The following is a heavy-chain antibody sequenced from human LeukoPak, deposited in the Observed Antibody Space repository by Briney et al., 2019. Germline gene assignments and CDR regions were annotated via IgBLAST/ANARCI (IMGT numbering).Heavy chain of an antibody. J-gene: IGHJ4*02. CDR2: IHYTGIT. D-gene: IGHD2-15*01. Sequence: SETLSLACQVSGGSVNCSSCFWGWIRQPPGKGLGWLGSIHYTGITNDNPSLESRVTTSVDTSQNHFSLRLKSVIAADTAVYYLWSCSRADPAFDYWGQGTLVSVSS. CDR1: GGSVNCSSCF. CDR3: WSCSRADPAFDY. V-gene: IGHV4-39*07.